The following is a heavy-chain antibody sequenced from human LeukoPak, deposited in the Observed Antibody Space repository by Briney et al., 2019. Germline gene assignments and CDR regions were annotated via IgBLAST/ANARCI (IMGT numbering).Heavy chain of an antibody. V-gene: IGHV3-7*03. D-gene: IGHD5-24*01. CDR2: IKEDGTET. J-gene: IGHJ4*02. CDR3: AKEGRSLQTY. Sequence: GGSLRLSCAASGFMFSSNWMSWVRLAPGKGLEWVANIKEDGTETYYVDSVKGRFTISRDNAKSSLYLQMNSLRVEDTAVYYCAKEGRSLQTYWGQGTLVTVSS. CDR1: GFMFSSNW.